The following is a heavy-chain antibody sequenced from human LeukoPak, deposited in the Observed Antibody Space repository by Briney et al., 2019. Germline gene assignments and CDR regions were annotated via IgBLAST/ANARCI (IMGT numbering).Heavy chain of an antibody. Sequence: PSETLSLICTVSGDSVSNSHYYWAWVRQPPGKGLEWIGNIFHSGRTNYSPSLKSRVTISVDTSMTHFSLKLSSVTAADTAVYYCASERWSRRSYFDYWGQGILVTVSS. CDR2: IFHSGRT. D-gene: IGHD5-24*01. V-gene: IGHV4-39*07. J-gene: IGHJ4*02. CDR3: ASERWSRRSYFDY. CDR1: GDSVSNSHYY.